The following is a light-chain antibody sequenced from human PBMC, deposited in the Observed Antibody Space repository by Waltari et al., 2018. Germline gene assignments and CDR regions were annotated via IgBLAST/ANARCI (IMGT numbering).Light chain of an antibody. V-gene: IGKV4-1*01. CDR3: QQYYSALRT. CDR1: QSVLYSSNNKNY. Sequence: DIVMTQSPDSLAVSLGERATINGKSSQSVLYSSNNKNYVAWYQQKSGQPPKLLIYWASSRESGVPDRFSGSGFGTDFTLTISNLQAEDVAVYYCQQYYSALRTFGQGTKVEIK. J-gene: IGKJ1*01. CDR2: WAS.